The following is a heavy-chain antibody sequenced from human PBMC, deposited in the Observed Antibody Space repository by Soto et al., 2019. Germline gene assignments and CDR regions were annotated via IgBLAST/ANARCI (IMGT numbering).Heavy chain of an antibody. CDR2: ISSSSSYI. J-gene: IGHJ6*02. V-gene: IGHV3-21*04. D-gene: IGHD3-9*01. CDR1: GFTFSSYS. CDR3: ARVQNYDILTGSSHSMDV. Sequence: GGSLRLSCAASGFTFSSYSMNWVRQAPGKGLEWVSSISSSSSYIYYADSVKGRFTISRDNAKNSLYLQMNSLRAEDTALYYCARVQNYDILTGSSHSMDVWGQGTTVTVSS.